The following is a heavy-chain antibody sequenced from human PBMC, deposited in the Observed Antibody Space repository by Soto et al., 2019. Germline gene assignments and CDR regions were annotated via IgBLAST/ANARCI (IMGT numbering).Heavy chain of an antibody. J-gene: IGHJ4*02. V-gene: IGHV1-46*01. CDR1: GYTFTSFY. D-gene: IGHD3-10*01. Sequence: GASVKVSCKASGYTFTSFYMHWVRQAPGQGLEWMGMINPTGGSTSYAKKFQGRVTITRDTSASTAYMELSNMRSEDTAVYYCARDLAFGLSDSWGQGTLVTVSS. CDR2: INPTGGST. CDR3: ARDLAFGLSDS.